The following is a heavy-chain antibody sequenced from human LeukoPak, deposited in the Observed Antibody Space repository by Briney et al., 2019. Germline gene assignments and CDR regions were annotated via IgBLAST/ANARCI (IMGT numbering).Heavy chain of an antibody. V-gene: IGHV4-34*01. J-gene: IGHJ6*04. CDR1: GGSFSGYY. D-gene: IGHD5-12*01. CDR3: ARGGYSGYPTPLYYGMDV. CDR2: INHSGST. Sequence: SETLSLTCAVYGGSFSGYYWSWIRQPPGKGLEWIGEINHSGSTNYNPSLKSRVTISVDTSKNQFSLKLSSATAADTAVYYCARGGYSGYPTPLYYGMDVWGKGTTVTVSS.